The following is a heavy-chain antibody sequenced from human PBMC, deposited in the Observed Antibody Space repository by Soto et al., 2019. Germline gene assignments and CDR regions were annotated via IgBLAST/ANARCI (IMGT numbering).Heavy chain of an antibody. Sequence: QMQLVESGGGVVQPGRSLRLSCAASGFSFSTYGMNWVRQAPGKGLEWVAVIWYDGSNKYYADSVKGRFTVSRDNSKNTLYLQMNSLRAEDTAVYYCARDVRSGWNDGFDYWGQGTLVTVSS. J-gene: IGHJ4*02. V-gene: IGHV3-33*01. CDR1: GFSFSTYG. CDR3: ARDVRSGWNDGFDY. D-gene: IGHD6-19*01. CDR2: IWYDGSNK.